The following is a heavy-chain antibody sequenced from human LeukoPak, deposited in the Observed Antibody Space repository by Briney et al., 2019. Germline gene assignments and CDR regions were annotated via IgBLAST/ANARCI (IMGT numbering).Heavy chain of an antibody. CDR1: GYSFTGYW. D-gene: IGHD3-10*01. CDR3: ARLIGGGPNYYGMDV. J-gene: IGHJ6*02. Sequence: GESLKVSCKVSGYSFTGYWIGWVRRMPGKGLEWMGIIYPGDSDTRYSPSFQGQVTISADRSINTAYLQWSSLKASDTAMYYCARLIGGGPNYYGMDVWGQGTTVTVPS. CDR2: IYPGDSDT. V-gene: IGHV5-51*01.